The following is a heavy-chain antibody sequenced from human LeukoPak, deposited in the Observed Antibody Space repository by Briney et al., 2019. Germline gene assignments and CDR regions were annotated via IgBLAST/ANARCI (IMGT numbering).Heavy chain of an antibody. CDR1: GFTFSDYY. V-gene: IGHV3-11*01. Sequence: NPGGSLRLSCAASGFTFSDYYMSWIRQAPGKGLEWVSYISSSGSTIYYADSVKGRFTISRDNAKNSLYLQMNSLRAEDTAVYYCAREYGDYVWGSYRLGGALDIWGQGTMVTVSS. J-gene: IGHJ3*02. CDR3: AREYGDYVWGSYRLGGALDI. D-gene: IGHD3-16*02. CDR2: ISSSGSTI.